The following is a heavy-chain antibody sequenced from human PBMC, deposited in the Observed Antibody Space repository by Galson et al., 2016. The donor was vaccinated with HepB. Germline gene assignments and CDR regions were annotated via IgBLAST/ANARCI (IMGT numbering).Heavy chain of an antibody. J-gene: IGHJ5*02. CDR2: ISATNGHI. Sequence: SLRLSCAASGFTFSAYTMTWVRQAPGKGLEWVSSISATNGHIYYAESLKGRFTISRDNANNSLSLQMDSLRAEDTAVYFCARGPLVGTVITRYWFDPWGQGTLVTVSS. CDR1: GFTFSAYT. CDR3: ARGPLVGTVITRYWFDP. V-gene: IGHV3-21*01. D-gene: IGHD5-12*01.